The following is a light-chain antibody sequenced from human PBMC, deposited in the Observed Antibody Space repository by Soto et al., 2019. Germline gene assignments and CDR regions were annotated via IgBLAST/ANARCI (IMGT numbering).Light chain of an antibody. J-gene: IGKJ5*01. CDR1: QSVSSSY. Sequence: SPGTLSLSPGEGATLSCRASQSVSSSYIAWYQQRPGQTPSLLIYGASTRATGIPDRSSGSGSGTHFTLTISRLEPGDFAVYYCQHFGGTTFTFGQGTRLEIK. CDR2: GAS. CDR3: QHFGGTTFT. V-gene: IGKV3-20*01.